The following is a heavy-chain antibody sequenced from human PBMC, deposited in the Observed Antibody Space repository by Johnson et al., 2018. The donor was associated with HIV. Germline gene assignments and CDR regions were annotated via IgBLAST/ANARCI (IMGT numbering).Heavy chain of an antibody. J-gene: IGHJ3*02. V-gene: IGHV3-30*03. CDR2: VSYDGSNK. D-gene: IGHD4-11*01. CDR3: TTLPPTWRAFHI. Sequence: QVQLVESGGGVVQPGRSLRLSCAASGFTFSSYGMHWVRQAPGKGLEWVAVVSYDGSNKYYADSVKGRFTISRDNSKNTLYLQMNSLRAEDTAVYFCTTLPPTWRAFHIWGQGTMVTVSS. CDR1: GFTFSSYG.